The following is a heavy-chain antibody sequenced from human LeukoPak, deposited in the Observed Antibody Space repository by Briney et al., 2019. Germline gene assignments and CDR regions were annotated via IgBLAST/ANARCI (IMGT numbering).Heavy chain of an antibody. CDR3: AREGGGSSDLFYYYMDV. V-gene: IGHV3-23*01. Sequence: GGTLRLSCAASGFTFSTYGMSWVRQAPGKGLEWVSVIRGSGATTYYADSVKGRFTISRDNFKNTLYLQMNSLRAEDTAEYYCAREGGGSSDLFYYYMDVWGKGTTVTISS. D-gene: IGHD5-12*01. CDR1: GFTFSTYG. J-gene: IGHJ6*03. CDR2: IRGSGATT.